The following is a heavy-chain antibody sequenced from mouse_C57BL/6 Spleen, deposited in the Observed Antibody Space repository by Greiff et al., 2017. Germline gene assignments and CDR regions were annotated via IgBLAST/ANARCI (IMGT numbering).Heavy chain of an antibody. D-gene: IGHD1-2*01. Sequence: VQLQQSGAELVKPGASVKLSCKASGYTFTEYTIHWVKQRPGQGLEWIGWIYPGCGSLKYNEKFKDKATLTADKSTSTVYMTLSRMTYEESAVYFCGRHGDRITTAWYFGVWGTGTTVTVSS. V-gene: IGHV1-62-2*01. CDR3: GRHGDRITTAWYFGV. CDR1: GYTFTEYT. J-gene: IGHJ1*03. CDR2: IYPGCGSL.